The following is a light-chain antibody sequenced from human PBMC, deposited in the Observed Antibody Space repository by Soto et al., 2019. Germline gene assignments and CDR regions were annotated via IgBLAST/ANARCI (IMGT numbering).Light chain of an antibody. J-gene: IGKJ1*01. CDR3: QQYSSYWP. CDR1: QGIRNN. V-gene: IGKV1-13*02. CDR2: DAT. Sequence: AIQMTKSPSYLLVYLGDRVSPPCRASQGIRNNLGWYQQKPGKAPKLLIHDATSLESGVPSRYSGSGSGTEFALTISSLQPDDFATYSSQQYSSYWPFAQGPKVDIK.